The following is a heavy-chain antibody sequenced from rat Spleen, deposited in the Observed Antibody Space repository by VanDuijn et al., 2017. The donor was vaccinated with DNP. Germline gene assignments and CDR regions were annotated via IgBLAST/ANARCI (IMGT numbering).Heavy chain of an antibody. CDR3: ARWTTGFDY. J-gene: IGHJ2*01. CDR1: GYSITRNY. CDR2: ISYSGST. D-gene: IGHD1-4*01. V-gene: IGHV3-1*01. Sequence: EVQLQESGPGLVKPSQSLSLTCSVTGYSITRNYWAWIRKFPGNKMEWMGYISYSGSTSYNPSLKSRISITRDTSKNQFFLQLNSVTTEDTATYYCARWTTGFDYWGQGVMVTVSS.